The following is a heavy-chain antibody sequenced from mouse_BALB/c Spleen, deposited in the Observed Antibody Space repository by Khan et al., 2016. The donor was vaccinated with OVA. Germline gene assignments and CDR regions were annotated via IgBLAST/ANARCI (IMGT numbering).Heavy chain of an antibody. V-gene: IGHV1S132*01. Sequence: QVRLQQSGAGLVRPGASVKLSCKTSGYIFTSYWIHWVKQRSGQGLEWIARIYPGTGSTYYNEKFKGKATLTADKSSSTAYMQLSSLKSEDSTVYFCESSGATSQSMDYWGQGTSVTVSS. CDR3: ESSGATSQSMDY. CDR1: GYIFTSYW. CDR2: IYPGTGST. D-gene: IGHD3-1*01. J-gene: IGHJ4*01.